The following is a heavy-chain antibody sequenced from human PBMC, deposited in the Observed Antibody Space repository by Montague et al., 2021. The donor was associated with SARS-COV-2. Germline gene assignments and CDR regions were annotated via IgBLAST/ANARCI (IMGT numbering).Heavy chain of an antibody. CDR2: IDWDDDK. Sequence: PALGKPTQTLTLTCTFSGFSLSTSGMCVSWIRQPPGKALEWLARIDWDDDKYYSTSLKTRLTISKDTSKNQVVLTMTNMDPVDTATYYCARIGYGSGMGFDSWGQGTLVTVSS. CDR1: GFSLSTSGMC. V-gene: IGHV2-70*11. J-gene: IGHJ4*02. D-gene: IGHD3-10*01. CDR3: ARIGYGSGMGFDS.